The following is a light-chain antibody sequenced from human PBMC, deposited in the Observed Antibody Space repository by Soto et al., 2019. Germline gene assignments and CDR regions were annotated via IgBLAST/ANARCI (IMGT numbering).Light chain of an antibody. CDR2: DAT. V-gene: IGLV3-21*02. J-gene: IGLJ1*01. Sequence: SYELTQPPSVSAAPGQTAKITCGGDKIGSKIVHWYKQRPGQAPVAVVFDATDRPSGIPDRISASRSGDTATLTSSRVDARDEADYYCQVWACTADLFVFGARTKVTVL. CDR1: KIGSKI. CDR3: QVWACTADLFV.